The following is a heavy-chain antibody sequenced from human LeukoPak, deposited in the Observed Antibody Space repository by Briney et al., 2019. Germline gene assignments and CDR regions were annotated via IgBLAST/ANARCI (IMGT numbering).Heavy chain of an antibody. CDR1: GFTSSSYA. D-gene: IGHD3-22*01. Sequence: GGSLRLSCAASGFTSSSYAMSWVRQAPGKGLEWVSAISGSGGSTYYADSVKGRFTISRDNSKNTLYLQMNSLRAEDTAVYYCARMYYYDSRRRGVFDIGGQGKMVTVSS. CDR2: ISGSGGST. CDR3: ARMYYYDSRRRGVFDI. V-gene: IGHV3-23*01. J-gene: IGHJ3*02.